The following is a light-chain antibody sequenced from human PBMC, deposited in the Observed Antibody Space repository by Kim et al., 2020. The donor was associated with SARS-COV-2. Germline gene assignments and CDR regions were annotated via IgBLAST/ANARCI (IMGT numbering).Light chain of an antibody. Sequence: VTISCTGSSSNIGAGYDVRWYQQLPGTAPKLLIYGNSNRPSGVPDRFSGSKSGTSASLAITGLQAEDEADYYCQSYDSSLSGDVVFGGGTQLTVL. CDR3: QSYDSSLSGDVV. V-gene: IGLV1-40*01. J-gene: IGLJ2*01. CDR2: GNS. CDR1: SSNIGAGYD.